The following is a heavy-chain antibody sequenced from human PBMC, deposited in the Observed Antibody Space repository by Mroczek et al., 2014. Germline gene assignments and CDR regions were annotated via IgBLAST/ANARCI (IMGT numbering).Heavy chain of an antibody. J-gene: IGHJ4*02. V-gene: IGHV3-30-3*01. CDR3: ARGQSGYSYGFMGY. D-gene: IGHD5-18*01. CDR2: ISYDGSNK. CDR1: GFTFSSYA. Sequence: VQLLESGGGVVQPGRSLRLSCAASGFTFSSYAMHWVRQAPGKGLEWVAVISYDGSNKYYADSVKGRFTISRDNSKNTLYLQMNSLRAEDTAVYYCARGQSGYSYGFMGYWGQGTL.